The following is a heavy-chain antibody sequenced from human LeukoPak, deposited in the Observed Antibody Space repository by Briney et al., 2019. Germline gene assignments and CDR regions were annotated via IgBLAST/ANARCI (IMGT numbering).Heavy chain of an antibody. CDR1: GGSISSYY. V-gene: IGHV4-59*01. Sequence: SETLSLTCTVSGGSISSYYWSWIRQPAGKGLEWIGYIYYSGSTNYNPSLKSRVTISVDTSKNQFSLKLSSVTAADTAVYYCAREQWLVHGYFDLWGRGTLVTVSS. D-gene: IGHD6-19*01. J-gene: IGHJ2*01. CDR3: AREQWLVHGYFDL. CDR2: IYYSGST.